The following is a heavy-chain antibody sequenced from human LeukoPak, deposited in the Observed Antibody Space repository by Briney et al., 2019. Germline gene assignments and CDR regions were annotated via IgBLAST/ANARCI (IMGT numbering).Heavy chain of an antibody. CDR2: IKSDGST. V-gene: IGHV3-74*01. Sequence: GGSLRLSYPPSGVTFRTYWLHRVRQAPGKGLVWVSRIKSDGSTNYADSVKGRFTISRAKAKNTVSLQMNSLRAEDTGVYYCARAPYHLGVYYPEYFRHWGQGTLVTVSS. CDR3: ARAPYHLGVYYPEYFRH. CDR1: GVTFRTYW. J-gene: IGHJ1*01. D-gene: IGHD5/OR15-5a*01.